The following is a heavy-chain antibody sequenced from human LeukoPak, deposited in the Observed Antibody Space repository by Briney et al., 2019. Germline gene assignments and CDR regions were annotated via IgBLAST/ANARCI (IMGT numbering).Heavy chain of an antibody. D-gene: IGHD3-10*01. Sequence: GGSLRLSCAASGFTFSSYSMNWVRQAPGKGLEWVSSISSSSSYIYYADSVKGRFTISRDNAKNSLYLQMNSLRAEDTAVYYCARDPSKMWFGELFGDYWGQGTLVTVSS. J-gene: IGHJ4*02. CDR3: ARDPSKMWFGELFGDY. V-gene: IGHV3-21*01. CDR2: ISSSSSYI. CDR1: GFTFSSYS.